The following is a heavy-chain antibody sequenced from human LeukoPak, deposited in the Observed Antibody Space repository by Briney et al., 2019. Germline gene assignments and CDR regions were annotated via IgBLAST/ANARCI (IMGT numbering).Heavy chain of an antibody. V-gene: IGHV4-30-2*01. CDR3: AGYLYPAFDI. Sequence: SETLSLTCAVSGGSISSGGYSWSWIRQPPGKGLEWTGYIYHSGSTYYNPSLKSRVTISVDRSKNQFSLKLSSVAAADTAVYYCAGYLYPAFDIWGQGTMVTVSS. J-gene: IGHJ3*02. CDR1: GGSISSGGYS. CDR2: IYHSGST.